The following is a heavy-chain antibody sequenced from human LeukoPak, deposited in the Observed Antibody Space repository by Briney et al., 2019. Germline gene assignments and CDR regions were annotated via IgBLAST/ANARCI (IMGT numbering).Heavy chain of an antibody. J-gene: IGHJ6*03. CDR2: IGGRTSTT. CDR3: ARDRVYYMDV. Sequence: GGSLRLSCAASGFTFSDYNMNWVRQAPGQGLEWLSHIGGRTSTTYYVDSVKGRFTISRDNAKNSLYLQMNGLSDEDTAVYYCARDRVYYMDVWGKGTTVTVSS. CDR1: GFTFSDYN. V-gene: IGHV3-48*02.